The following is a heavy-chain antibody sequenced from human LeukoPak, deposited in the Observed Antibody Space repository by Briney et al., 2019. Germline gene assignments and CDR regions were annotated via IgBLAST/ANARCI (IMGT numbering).Heavy chain of an antibody. D-gene: IGHD2-8*01. J-gene: IGHJ5*02. CDR1: GGSISSGDYY. CDR3: ARDLYQDWFDP. CDR2: IYYSGST. V-gene: IGHV4-30-4*08. Sequence: SETLSLACTVSGGSISSGDYYWRWIRQPPGKGLEWIGYIYYSGSTYYNPSLKRRVTISVDTSKNQFSLKLSSVTAADTAVYYCARDLYQDWFDPWGQGTLVTVSS.